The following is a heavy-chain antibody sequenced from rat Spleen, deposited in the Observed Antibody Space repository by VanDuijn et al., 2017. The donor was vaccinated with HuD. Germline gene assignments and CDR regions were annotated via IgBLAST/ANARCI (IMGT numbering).Heavy chain of an antibody. V-gene: IGHV5-19*01. J-gene: IGHJ4*01. D-gene: IGHD1-6*01. CDR2: ISPSGVNT. CDR3: ATEKMFATDYFYGLMDG. Sequence: EVQLVESGGGLVQPGRSLKLSCAASGFTFSNYGMHWIRQAPTKGLEWVASISPSGVNTYHRDSVKGRFTVFRDNAKSTLFLQMDSLKSEDTATYYCATEKMFATDYFYGLMDGWGQGAAVTVSS. CDR1: GFTFSNYG.